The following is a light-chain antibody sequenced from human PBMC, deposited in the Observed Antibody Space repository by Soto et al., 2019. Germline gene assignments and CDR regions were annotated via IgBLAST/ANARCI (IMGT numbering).Light chain of an antibody. Sequence: DIQMTQPSTLSASVGDRVTLHCRASQSISTYLAWYQQKPGKAPKVLIYHASNLESGVPSRFSGGGSGTEFTLTISSLQPDVFATYYCQQYYMYSYTFGQGTKLDIK. CDR1: QSISTY. CDR3: QQYYMYSYT. J-gene: IGKJ2*01. CDR2: HAS. V-gene: IGKV1-5*01.